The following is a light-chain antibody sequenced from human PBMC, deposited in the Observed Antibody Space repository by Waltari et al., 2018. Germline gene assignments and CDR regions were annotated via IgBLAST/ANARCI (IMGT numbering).Light chain of an antibody. Sequence: EILMTQSPATLSVSPGERATLSCRARENINDNLAWYHQKPGQAPRLLIYRSSTRATGVPARFSGSVSGTDFTLTISSLQSEDFGVYYCQQCHDWPPFTFGPGTTVDIK. CDR3: QQCHDWPPFT. V-gene: IGKV3-15*01. CDR2: RSS. CDR1: ENINDN. J-gene: IGKJ3*01.